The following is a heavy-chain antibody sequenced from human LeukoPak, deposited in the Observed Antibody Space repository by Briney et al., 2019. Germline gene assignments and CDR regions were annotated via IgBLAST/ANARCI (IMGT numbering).Heavy chain of an antibody. Sequence: GGSLRLSCAASGFTFSSYSMNWVRQAPGKGLEWVSYISSSSSTIYYADSVKGRFTISRDNAKNSLYLQMNSLRAEDTAVYYRARVWYYGSGSPDYWGQGTLVTVSS. CDR3: ARVWYYGSGSPDY. J-gene: IGHJ4*02. V-gene: IGHV3-48*01. D-gene: IGHD3-10*01. CDR1: GFTFSSYS. CDR2: ISSSSSTI.